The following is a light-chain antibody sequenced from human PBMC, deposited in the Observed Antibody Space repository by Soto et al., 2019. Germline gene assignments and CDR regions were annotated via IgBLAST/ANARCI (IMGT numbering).Light chain of an antibody. CDR3: TSYTSSGTYV. CDR2: DVS. Sequence: QSALTQPASVSGSPGQSITISCTGTNSDVGGYKYVSWYQQHPGKAPKVMIFDVSNRPSGVSNRFSGSKSGNTASLTISGLQAKDEADYYSTSYTSSGTYVFGTGTKLTVL. V-gene: IGLV2-14*01. CDR1: NSDVGGYKY. J-gene: IGLJ1*01.